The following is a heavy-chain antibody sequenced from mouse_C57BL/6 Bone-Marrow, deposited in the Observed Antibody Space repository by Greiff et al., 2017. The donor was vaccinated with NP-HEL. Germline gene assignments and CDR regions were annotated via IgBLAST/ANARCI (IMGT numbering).Heavy chain of an antibody. D-gene: IGHD4-1*01. V-gene: IGHV5-2*01. CDR3: RANWDVRFAY. CDR2: INSDGGST. CDR1: EYEFPSHD. Sequence: EVKVVESGGGLVQPGESLKLSCESNEYEFPSHDMSWVRKTPEKRLELVAAINSDGGSTYYPDTMERRFIISRDNTKKTLYLQMSSLRSEDTALREKRANWDVRFAYWGQGTLVTVSA. J-gene: IGHJ3*01.